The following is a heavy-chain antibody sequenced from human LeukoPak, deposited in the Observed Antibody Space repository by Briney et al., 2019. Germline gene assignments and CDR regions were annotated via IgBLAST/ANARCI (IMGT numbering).Heavy chain of an antibody. J-gene: IGHJ4*02. CDR2: IKHGGSEK. D-gene: IGHD3/OR15-3a*01. CDR3: ARDCAAAAWTFDC. CDR1: GFTFCTYW. Sequence: GGSLRLSCVASGFTFCTYWVTWVRQAPGEGLGWGANIKHGGSEKYYVDSVKGRFTISRDNAKNSLYLQMNSLRAEDTAVYYCARDCAAAAWTFDCWGQGTLVTVSS. V-gene: IGHV3-7*01.